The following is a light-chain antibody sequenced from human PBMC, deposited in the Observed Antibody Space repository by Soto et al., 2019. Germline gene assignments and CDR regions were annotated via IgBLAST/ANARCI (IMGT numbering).Light chain of an antibody. CDR2: NAS. CDR3: QQRGDWPPIT. CDR1: QSVSTF. Sequence: EIVLTQSPGTLSLSPGERATPSCRASQSVSTFLAWFQQKPGQPPRLLIYNASNRTTGIPARFSGSGSGTDFTLTISSLEPEDFAVYYCQQRGDWPPITFGQGTRLEI. J-gene: IGKJ5*01. V-gene: IGKV3-11*01.